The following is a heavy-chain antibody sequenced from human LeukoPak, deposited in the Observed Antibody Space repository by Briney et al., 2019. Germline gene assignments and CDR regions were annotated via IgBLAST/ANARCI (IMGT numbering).Heavy chain of an antibody. V-gene: IGHV3-23*01. J-gene: IGHJ6*04. D-gene: IGHD2-15*01. Sequence: GGSLRLSCAASGFTFSSYAMSWVRQAPGEGLEWVSAISGSGGSTYYADSVKGRFTISRDNSKNTLYLQMNSLRAEDTAVYYCARGHCSGGSCLFMDVWGKGTTVTVSS. CDR2: ISGSGGST. CDR1: GFTFSSYA. CDR3: ARGHCSGGSCLFMDV.